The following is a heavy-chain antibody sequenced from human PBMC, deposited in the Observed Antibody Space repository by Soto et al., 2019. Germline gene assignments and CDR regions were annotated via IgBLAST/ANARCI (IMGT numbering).Heavy chain of an antibody. D-gene: IGHD3-10*01. CDR1: GVTFRNYA. Sequence: GGSLRVSCAVSGVTFRNYAMSWVRQAPLQGLEGVSCIGLSGDIRYYAESMKGRITISRDSSKNTLYLQMTSLRAENTAVYYCVPLGLMTFSIKHYFSLWGQGSLVTVSS. V-gene: IGHV3-23*01. CDR3: VPLGLMTFSIKHYFSL. CDR2: IGLSGDIR. J-gene: IGHJ4*02.